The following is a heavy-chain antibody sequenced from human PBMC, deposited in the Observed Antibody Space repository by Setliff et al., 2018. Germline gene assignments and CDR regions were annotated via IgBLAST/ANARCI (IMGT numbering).Heavy chain of an antibody. D-gene: IGHD3-3*01. V-gene: IGHV4-61*09. CDR3: ARAGPAVTFFRVLVISWWDP. CDR1: GDSISSGSYY. J-gene: IGHJ5*02. Sequence: SETLSLTCTVSGDSISSGSYYWTWIRQPAGKGLEWIGHFHTGGSTNYNRSLRSRVSISVDTSKNQFSLKLSSVTAADTATYYCARAGPAVTFFRVLVISWWDPWGQGSLVTVSS. CDR2: FHTGGST.